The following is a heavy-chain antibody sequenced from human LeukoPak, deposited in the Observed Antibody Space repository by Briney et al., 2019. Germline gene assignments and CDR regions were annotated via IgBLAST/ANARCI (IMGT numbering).Heavy chain of an antibody. V-gene: IGHV4-4*07. Sequence: PSETLSLTCTVSGGSITSDFWSWIRQPAGMGLEWIGRIYTGENPSYNPSLKSRVTISLDKSKNQLSLNLSSVTAADTDIYYCARDPRGPTVAGDYWGQGTQVTVSS. CDR2: IYTGENP. D-gene: IGHD6-19*01. CDR3: ARDPRGPTVAGDY. CDR1: GGSITSDF. J-gene: IGHJ4*02.